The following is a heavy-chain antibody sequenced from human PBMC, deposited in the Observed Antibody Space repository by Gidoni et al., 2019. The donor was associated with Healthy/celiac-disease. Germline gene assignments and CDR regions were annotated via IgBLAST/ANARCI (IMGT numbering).Heavy chain of an antibody. CDR2: IYYSGST. V-gene: IGHV4-59*01. D-gene: IGHD3-3*01. CDR1: GGSLSSYY. CDR3: ASTLQRITIFGVVEGFFDY. J-gene: IGHJ4*02. Sequence: QVQLQESGPGLVKPSETLSLTCTVSGGSLSSYYWSWIRQPPGKGLEWIGYIYYSGSTNYNPSLKSRVTISVDTSKNQFSLKLSSVTAADTAVYYCASTLQRITIFGVVEGFFDYWGQGTLVTVSS.